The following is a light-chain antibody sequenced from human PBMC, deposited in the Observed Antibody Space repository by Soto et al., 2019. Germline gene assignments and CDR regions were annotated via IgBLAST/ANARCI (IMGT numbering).Light chain of an antibody. J-gene: IGKJ1*01. V-gene: IGKV3-20*01. CDR2: GAS. CDR3: QQYISSSGT. CDR1: QSVSANY. Sequence: DIVSTQSHGTLSWSLGDRPTPPCPASQSVSANYLAWSQHKPGQAPRLLIYGASIRATGIQARVSGRGSGTDFTRTISSLQPEDLAVYYCQQYISSSGTVGQGTKVENK.